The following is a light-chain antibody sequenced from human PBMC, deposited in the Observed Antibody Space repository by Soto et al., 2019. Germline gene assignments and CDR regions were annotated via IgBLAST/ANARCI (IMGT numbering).Light chain of an antibody. CDR1: QSVSSY. J-gene: IGKJ2*01. V-gene: IGKV3-11*01. Sequence: EIVLTQSPATLSLSPGERATLSCRASQSVSSYLAWYQQKPCQAPRLLIYDASNRATGIPARFSGSGSGTDFTLTISSLEPEDFAVYYCHQRSNWPPSYTFGQGTKLEIK. CDR3: HQRSNWPPSYT. CDR2: DAS.